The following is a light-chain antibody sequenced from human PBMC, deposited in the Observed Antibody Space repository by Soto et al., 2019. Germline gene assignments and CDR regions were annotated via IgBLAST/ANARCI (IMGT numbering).Light chain of an antibody. CDR3: QQSYSTPVT. V-gene: IGKV1-39*01. J-gene: IGKJ5*01. CDR1: QSISTY. CDR2: AAS. Sequence: DIQMTQSPSSLSASVGNRVTITCRASQSISTYLNWYQQKPVKAPELLIYAASSLQSGVPSRFSGSGSGTDFTLTINSLQPEDFATYYCQQSYSTPVTFGQGTRLEIK.